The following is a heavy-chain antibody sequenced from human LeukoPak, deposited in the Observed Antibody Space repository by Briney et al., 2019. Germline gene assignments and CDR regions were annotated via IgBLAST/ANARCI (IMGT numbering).Heavy chain of an antibody. V-gene: IGHV4-61*01. D-gene: IGHD3-10*01. CDR3: ARTGLTMVRGVIRGDWFDP. J-gene: IGHJ5*02. CDR2: IYYSGST. Sequence: PSETLSLTCTVSGSSISSGSYYWSWIRQPPGKGLEWIGYIYYSGSTNYNPSLKSRVTISVDTSKNQFSLKLSSVTAADTAVYYCARTGLTMVRGVIRGDWFDPWGQGTLVTVSS. CDR1: GSSISSGSYY.